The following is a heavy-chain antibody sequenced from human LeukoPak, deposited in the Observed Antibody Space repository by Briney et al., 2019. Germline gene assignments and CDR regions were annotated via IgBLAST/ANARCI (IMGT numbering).Heavy chain of an antibody. J-gene: IGHJ4*02. CDR2: ISGSGGST. CDR1: GFTFSSYA. CDR3: AKDHYSSSWFFDY. D-gene: IGHD6-13*01. V-gene: IGHV3-23*01. Sequence: GGSLRLSCAASGFTFSSYAMNWVRQAPGKGLEWVSAISGSGGSTYYADSVKGRFTISRDNSKNTLYLQMNSLRAEDTAVYYCAKDHYSSSWFFDYWGQGAQVTVSS.